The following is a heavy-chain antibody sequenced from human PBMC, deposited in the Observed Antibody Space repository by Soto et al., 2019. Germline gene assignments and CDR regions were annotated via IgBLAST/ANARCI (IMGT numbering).Heavy chain of an antibody. CDR2: IYYSGST. CDR3: ATGSHLSGSYLY. CDR1: GGSISSGGYY. J-gene: IGHJ4*02. Sequence: QVQLQESGPGLVKPSQTLSLTCTVSGGSISSGGYYWSWIRQHPGKGLEWIGYIYYSGSTSYNPSLKGRITISIDTSKNQCSLKLTSVTAADTAVYYCATGSHLSGSYLYWGQGTLVTVSS. V-gene: IGHV4-31*03. D-gene: IGHD3-10*01.